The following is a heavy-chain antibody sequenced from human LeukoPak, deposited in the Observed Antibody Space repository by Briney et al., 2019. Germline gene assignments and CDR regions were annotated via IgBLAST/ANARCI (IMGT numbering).Heavy chain of an antibody. CDR2: IIPIFGTA. CDR3: ATGPFATTTYYFDY. Sequence: SVKVSCKASGGTFSSYAISWVRQAPGHGLEWMGGIIPIFGTANYAQKFQGRVTITADESTSTAYMELSSLRSEDTAVYYCATGPFATTTYYFDYWGQGTLVTVSS. CDR1: GGTFSSYA. D-gene: IGHD5-24*01. V-gene: IGHV1-69*13. J-gene: IGHJ4*02.